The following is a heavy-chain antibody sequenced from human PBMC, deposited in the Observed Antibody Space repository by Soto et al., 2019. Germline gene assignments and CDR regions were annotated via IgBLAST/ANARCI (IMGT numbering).Heavy chain of an antibody. CDR1: GGSFKSGSYS. Sequence: KTSETLSLTCTVPGGSFKSGSYSWSWIRQPPGKGLEWIGYVYHTGRTSYNPSLKSRVSISMDTSMNQFSLKLSSVTAADTAVYYCAGTPKQLVPSWFDPWGQGTLVTVSS. J-gene: IGHJ5*02. V-gene: IGHV4-61*01. D-gene: IGHD6-13*01. CDR3: AGTPKQLVPSWFDP. CDR2: VYHTGRT.